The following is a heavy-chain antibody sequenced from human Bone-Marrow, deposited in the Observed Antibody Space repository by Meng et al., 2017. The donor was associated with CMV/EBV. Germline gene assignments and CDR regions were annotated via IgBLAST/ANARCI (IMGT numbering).Heavy chain of an antibody. CDR2: ISISGHHT. Sequence: GESLKISCAATGFTFSNYAMSWVRQAPGKGLEWVSGISISGHHTYYADSVKGKFIISRDNSKNTLHLQVNGLRAEDTAVYYCARESGELPARSGYYLYPWGQGTLVTVSS. CDR1: GFTFSNYA. CDR3: ARESGELPARSGYYLYP. D-gene: IGHD3-3*01. V-gene: IGHV3-23*01. J-gene: IGHJ5*02.